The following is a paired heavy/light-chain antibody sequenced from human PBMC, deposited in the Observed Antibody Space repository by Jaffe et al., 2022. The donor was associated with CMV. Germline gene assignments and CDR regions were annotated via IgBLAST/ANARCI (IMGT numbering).Heavy chain of an antibody. Sequence: QVQLQESGPGLVKPSGTLSLTCAVSGYSISNTQWWSWVRQSPEKGLEWIGEIVHTGSTNYNPSLKSRVTILMDKSKNQFSLNLSSVTAADTAVYYCARNDFYSQDYWGQGILVTVSS. J-gene: IGHJ4*02. CDR1: GYSISNTQW. D-gene: IGHD1-1*01. V-gene: IGHV4-4*02. CDR2: IVHTGST. CDR3: ARNDFYSQDY.
Light chain of an antibody. V-gene: IGKV3-20*01. CDR1: QSVGDTF. J-gene: IGKJ2*01. Sequence: EIVLTQSPATLSLSPGETATLSCRASQSVGDTFSAWYQQKPGQPPRLLIYGASTRATGIPDRFTGSGSGTDFTLTITRLEPEDFAVYFCQQYSSSPPQYTFGRGTKLQIK. CDR2: GAS. CDR3: QQYSSSPPQYT.